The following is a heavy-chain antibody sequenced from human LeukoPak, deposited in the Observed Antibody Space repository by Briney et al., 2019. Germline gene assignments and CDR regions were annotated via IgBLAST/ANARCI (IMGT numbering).Heavy chain of an antibody. V-gene: IGHV3-48*03. CDR3: TTHPGFYDFWSGYF. J-gene: IGHJ4*02. D-gene: IGHD3-3*01. CDR1: GFTFSSYE. Sequence: GGSLRLSCAASGFTFSSYEMNWVRQAPGKGLEWVSYISRSGSTIYNADSVKGRFTIFRDNANNSLYLQMNSLKTEDTAVYYCTTHPGFYDFWSGYFWGQGTLVTVSS. CDR2: ISRSGSTI.